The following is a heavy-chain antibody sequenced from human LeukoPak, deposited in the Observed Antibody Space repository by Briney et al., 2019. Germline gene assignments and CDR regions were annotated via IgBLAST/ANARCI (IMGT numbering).Heavy chain of an antibody. CDR2: IYPSGST. J-gene: IGHJ4*02. D-gene: IGHD6-13*01. CDR3: AREEITAAGRSLDY. Sequence: SETLSLTCTVSGDSISGYYWSWIRQPAGKGLEWIGRIYPSGSTNDNPALKSRVTMSVDTSKNQFSLKLSSVSAADTAVYYCAREEITAAGRSLDYWGQGTLVTVSS. CDR1: GDSISGYY. V-gene: IGHV4-4*07.